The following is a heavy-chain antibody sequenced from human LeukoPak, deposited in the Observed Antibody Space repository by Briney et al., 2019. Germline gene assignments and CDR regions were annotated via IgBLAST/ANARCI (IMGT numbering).Heavy chain of an antibody. J-gene: IGHJ6*04. CDR1: GFTFSSYG. CDR3: AKTYYYGSGSYSNYYYDMDV. Sequence: PERSLRLSCAASGFTFSSYGMLWVRQAPGKGLEWVAVISYDGSNKYYADSVKGRFTISRDNSKNTLYLQMNSLRAEDTAVYYCAKTYYYGSGSYSNYYYDMDVWGKGTTVTVSS. D-gene: IGHD3-10*01. CDR2: ISYDGSNK. V-gene: IGHV3-30*18.